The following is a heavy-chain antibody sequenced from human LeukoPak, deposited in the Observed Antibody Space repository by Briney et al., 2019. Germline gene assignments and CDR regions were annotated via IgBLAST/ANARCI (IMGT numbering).Heavy chain of an antibody. D-gene: IGHD5-18*01. CDR1: GFTFSSYA. Sequence: PGRSLRLSCAASGFTFSSYAMHWVRQAPGKGLEWVAVISYDGSNKYYADSVKGRFTISRDNSKNTLYLQMNSLRAEDTAVYYCASPGYSYGSPFDYWGQGTLVTVSS. V-gene: IGHV3-30-3*01. CDR3: ASPGYSYGSPFDY. J-gene: IGHJ4*02. CDR2: ISYDGSNK.